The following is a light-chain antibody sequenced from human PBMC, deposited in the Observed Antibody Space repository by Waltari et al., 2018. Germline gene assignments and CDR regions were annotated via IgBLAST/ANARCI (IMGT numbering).Light chain of an antibody. V-gene: IGKV3D-20*01. CDR1: QSVSSSY. Sequence: DIVLTQSPANLSLSPGERATLYCRASQSVSSSYLAWYQQKPGQAPRLLIYDASRRATGLPERFSGSGSGTDFTLTISRLEPEDFAFYYCQQYAALPRTFGQGTRLEIK. CDR3: QQYAALPRT. CDR2: DAS. J-gene: IGKJ2*01.